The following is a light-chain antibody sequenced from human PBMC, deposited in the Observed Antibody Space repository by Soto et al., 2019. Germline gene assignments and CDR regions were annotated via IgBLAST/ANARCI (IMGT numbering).Light chain of an antibody. V-gene: IGLV2-11*01. Sequence: QSALTQPRSVSGSPGQSVTLSCTGTSSDVGGYDFVSWYQQYPGKAPKLIIYDVTKPTSGVPDRFSGSKSGNSASLTISGLQAEDEADYYCSSYAGSYILGVFGGGTKLTVL. CDR1: SSDVGGYDF. CDR2: DVT. CDR3: SSYAGSYILGV. J-gene: IGLJ3*02.